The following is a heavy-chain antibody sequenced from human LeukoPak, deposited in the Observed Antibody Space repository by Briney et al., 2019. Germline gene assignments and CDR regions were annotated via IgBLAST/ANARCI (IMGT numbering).Heavy chain of an antibody. CDR2: IIPIFGTA. D-gene: IGHD2-2*01. Sequence: ASVKVSCKASGGTFSSYAISWVRQAPGQGLEWMGGIIPIFGTANYAQKFQGRVTITADESTSTAYMELSSLRSEDTAVYYCARLGYCSSTSCSPEYWGQGTLVTVPS. J-gene: IGHJ4*02. CDR3: ARLGYCSSTSCSPEY. CDR1: GGTFSSYA. V-gene: IGHV1-69*13.